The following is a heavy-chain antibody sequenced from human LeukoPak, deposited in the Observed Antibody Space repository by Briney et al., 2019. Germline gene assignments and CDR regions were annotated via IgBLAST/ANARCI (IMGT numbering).Heavy chain of an antibody. V-gene: IGHV3-21*01. D-gene: IGHD5-12*01. Sequence: GGSLRLSCAASGFTFSSYSMNWVRQAPGKGLEWVSSISSSSSYIYYADSVKGRFTISRDNAKNSLYLQINRLRAEDTAVYYCARDNRIVATIGFYYYGMDVWGQGTTVTVSS. CDR1: GFTFSSYS. J-gene: IGHJ6*02. CDR3: ARDNRIVATIGFYYYGMDV. CDR2: ISSSSSYI.